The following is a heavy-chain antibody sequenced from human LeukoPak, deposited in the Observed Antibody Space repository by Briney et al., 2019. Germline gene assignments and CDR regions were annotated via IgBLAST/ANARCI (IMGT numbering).Heavy chain of an antibody. V-gene: IGHV4-39*01. CDR3: ARRAIGYDSSGYYPNWYFDP. J-gene: IGHJ2*01. CDR2: IYYSGST. Sequence: PSETLSLTCTVSGDSISSSDYYWGWIRQPPGKGLEWIGSIYYSGSTYYNPSLKSRVTISVDTSKNQFSLKLSSVTAADTAVYYCARRAIGYDSSGYYPNWYFDPWGRGTLVTVSS. CDR1: GDSISSSDYY. D-gene: IGHD3-22*01.